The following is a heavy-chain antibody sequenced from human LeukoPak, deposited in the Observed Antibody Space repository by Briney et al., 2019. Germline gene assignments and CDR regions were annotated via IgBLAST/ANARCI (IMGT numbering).Heavy chain of an antibody. D-gene: IGHD3-3*01. Sequence: SETLSLTCTVSGGSISSYYWSWIRQPAGKGLEWIGRIYTSGSTNHNPSLKSRVIMSLDTSKSQFSLSLSSVTAADTAVYYCARDNNGLYFGVRGFDIWGQGKMVIVSS. J-gene: IGHJ3*02. CDR2: IYTSGST. V-gene: IGHV4-4*07. CDR3: ARDNNGLYFGVRGFDI. CDR1: GGSISSYY.